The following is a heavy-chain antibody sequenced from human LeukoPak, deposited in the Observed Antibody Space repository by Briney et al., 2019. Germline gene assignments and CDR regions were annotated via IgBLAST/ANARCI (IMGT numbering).Heavy chain of an antibody. J-gene: IGHJ4*02. CDR2: ISHDGSNN. Sequence: GGSLRLSCAASGFTFSNYGMHWVRQAPGKGLEWVVVISHDGSNNNYADSVKGRFTISRDNSKNTLYLQMNSLRPEDTAEYYCAKVRVETAHFDYWGQETLVTVSS. D-gene: IGHD2-15*01. CDR1: GFTFSNYG. CDR3: AKVRVETAHFDY. V-gene: IGHV3-30*18.